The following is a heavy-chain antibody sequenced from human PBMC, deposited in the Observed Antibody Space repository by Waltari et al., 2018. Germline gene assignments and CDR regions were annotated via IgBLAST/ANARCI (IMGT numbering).Heavy chain of an antibody. J-gene: IGHJ4*02. CDR3: ARDVASGTYYIPPTFDY. V-gene: IGHV3-21*02. CDR1: GFPFSYYT. D-gene: IGHD3-10*01. CDR2: ISSRTTYI. Sequence: EVQLVESGGGLVKPGGSLRLSCSASGFPFSYYTLHWLRQAPGKGLEWVSSISSRTTYIYYADSVKGRFTISRDNAKKSLYLQMNSLRAEDTAVYYCARDVASGTYYIPPTFDYWGQGILVTVSS.